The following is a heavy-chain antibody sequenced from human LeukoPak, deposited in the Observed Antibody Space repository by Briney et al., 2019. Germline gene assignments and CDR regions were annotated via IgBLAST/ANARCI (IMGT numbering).Heavy chain of an antibody. J-gene: IGHJ4*02. CDR3: ARALGNHFDY. D-gene: IGHD1-26*01. CDR1: GFTFSSYA. Sequence: GGSLRLSCAASGFTFSSYAMSWVRQAPGKGLEWVSAISGSGGSTYYADSVKGRFTISRDNSKNTLYLQMNSLRDEDTAMYYCARALGNHFDYWGQGTLVTVSS. CDR2: ISGSGGST. V-gene: IGHV3-23*01.